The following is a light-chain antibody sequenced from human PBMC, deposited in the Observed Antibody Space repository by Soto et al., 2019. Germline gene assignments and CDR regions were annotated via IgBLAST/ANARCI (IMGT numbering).Light chain of an antibody. CDR1: QTIANY. Sequence: DIQMTQSPSSLSASVGGRVTIPCRASQTIANYLTCYQQKLGRAPNLLVYAASSLQSGVPSRFSGSGSGTEITLTISSLQPEDFATYYCQETYSTPRTFGQGTKVETK. J-gene: IGKJ1*01. CDR3: QETYSTPRT. CDR2: AAS. V-gene: IGKV1-39*01.